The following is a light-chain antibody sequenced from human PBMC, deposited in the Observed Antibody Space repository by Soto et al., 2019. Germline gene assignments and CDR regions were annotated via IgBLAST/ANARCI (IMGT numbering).Light chain of an antibody. J-gene: IGKJ1*01. CDR3: QQYNNWPPRT. Sequence: ELVMRQSPATLSVSPGERATISCRASRISSRNLAWYQQSPGQAPRLLIYGASTRATGIPARFSGSGSGTEFTLTINSLQSEDFAVYYCQQYNNWPPRTFGQGTKVDIK. CDR2: GAS. CDR1: RISSRN. V-gene: IGKV3-15*01.